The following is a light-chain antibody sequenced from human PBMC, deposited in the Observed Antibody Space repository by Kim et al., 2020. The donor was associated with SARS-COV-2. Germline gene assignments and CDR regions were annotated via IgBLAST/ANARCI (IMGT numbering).Light chain of an antibody. Sequence: DIVMTQSPDSLAVSLGERATINCKSSQSVLYSSNNKNYLAWYQQKPGQPPKLLIYWASTRESGVPDRFSGSGSGTEFTLTISSLQAEDVAVYYCQQYDSTPYTFGQGTKLEI. CDR3: QQYDSTPYT. CDR2: WAS. V-gene: IGKV4-1*01. J-gene: IGKJ2*01. CDR1: QSVLYSSNNKNY.